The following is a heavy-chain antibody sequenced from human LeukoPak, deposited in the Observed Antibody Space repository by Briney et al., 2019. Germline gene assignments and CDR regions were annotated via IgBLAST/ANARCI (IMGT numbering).Heavy chain of an antibody. Sequence: GGPVKVSCKTSGYTFANYEIKWLRQSTGQGLEWMGWMSPDSGETGSAQRFQGRITMTRNTSIRTAYMELSSLRSEDTAVYYCAKAAGMCSSKYYNWFDPWGQGTLVSVSP. CDR3: AKAAGMCSSKYYNWFDP. D-gene: IGHD6-13*01. J-gene: IGHJ5*02. CDR2: MSPDSGET. V-gene: IGHV1-8*01. CDR1: GYTFANYE.